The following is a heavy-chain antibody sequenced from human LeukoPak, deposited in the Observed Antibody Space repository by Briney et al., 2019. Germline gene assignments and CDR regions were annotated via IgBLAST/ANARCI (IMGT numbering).Heavy chain of an antibody. CDR2: ISNSGSTI. CDR1: GFTFSSYE. J-gene: IGHJ4*02. CDR3: ARAYCSSTSCYPPNY. Sequence: PGGSLRLSCAASGFTFSSYEMNWVRQAPGKGLEWVSYISNSGSTIYYADSVKGRITISRDNAKNSLYLQMNSLRAEDTAVYYCARAYCSSTSCYPPNYWGQGTLVTVSS. V-gene: IGHV3-48*03. D-gene: IGHD2-2*01.